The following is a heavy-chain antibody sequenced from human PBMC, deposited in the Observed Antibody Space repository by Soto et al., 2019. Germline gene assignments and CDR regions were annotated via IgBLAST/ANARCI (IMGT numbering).Heavy chain of an antibody. D-gene: IGHD3-22*01. CDR2: ISSKANSYAT. V-gene: IGHV3-73*01. Sequence: VVARGLSCAAYGFTFSDSAMHWVRHSSGKGLEWVGRISSKANSYATAYAESVKGRFTISRDDSKNTAYLQMSSLKTEDTAVYYCAKDPRRVITFDWFDPWGQGTQVTVSS. CDR3: AKDPRRVITFDWFDP. CDR1: GFTFSDSA. J-gene: IGHJ5*02.